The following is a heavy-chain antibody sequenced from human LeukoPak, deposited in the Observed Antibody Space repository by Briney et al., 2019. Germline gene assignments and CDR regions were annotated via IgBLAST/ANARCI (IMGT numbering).Heavy chain of an antibody. CDR2: IYSGGST. CDR3: ATNRGDARDVLDI. CDR1: GASMTTNW. J-gene: IGHJ3*02. D-gene: IGHD3-10*01. Sequence: SETLSLTCTVSGASMTTNWWTWVRQPPGKGLEYIGYIYSGGSTNYNPTLKSRVTMSLDTSKNQFSLKMTSVTAADTAMYYCATNRGDARDVLDIWGQGTMVTVSA. V-gene: IGHV4-59*01.